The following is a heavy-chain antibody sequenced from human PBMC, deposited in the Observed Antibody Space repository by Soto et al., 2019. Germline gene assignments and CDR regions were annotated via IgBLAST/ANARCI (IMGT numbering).Heavy chain of an antibody. CDR1: GVTFSSYA. CDR3: ARNPYSNYYYYGMDV. J-gene: IGHJ6*02. D-gene: IGHD4-4*01. V-gene: IGHV1-69*13. Sequence: SVKVSCKASGVTFSSYAISWVRQAPGQGLEWMGGIIPIFGTANYAQKFQGRVTITADESTSTAYMELSSLRSEDTAVYYCARNPYSNYYYYGMDVWGQGTTVTVSS. CDR2: IIPIFGTA.